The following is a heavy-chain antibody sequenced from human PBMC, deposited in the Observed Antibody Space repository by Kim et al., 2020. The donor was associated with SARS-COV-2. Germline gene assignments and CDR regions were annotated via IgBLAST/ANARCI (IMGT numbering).Heavy chain of an antibody. CDR3: ARIITYYYDSSGYYGGHWYFDL. J-gene: IGHJ2*01. CDR2: IYTSGST. Sequence: SETLSLTCTVSGGSISSYYWSWIRQPAGKGLEWIGRIYTSGSTNYNPSLKSRVTMSVDTSKNQFSLKLSSVTAADTAVYYCARIITYYYDSSGYYGGHWYFDLWGRGTLVTVSS. CDR1: GGSISSYY. V-gene: IGHV4-4*07. D-gene: IGHD3-22*01.